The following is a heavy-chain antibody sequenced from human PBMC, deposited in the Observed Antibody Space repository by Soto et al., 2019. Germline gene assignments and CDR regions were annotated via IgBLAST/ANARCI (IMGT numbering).Heavy chain of an antibody. J-gene: IGHJ4*02. Sequence: QVQLVQSGAEVKKPGASVKVSCKASGYTFTSYYMHWVRQAPGQGLEWMGIINPSGGSSSYAQKFQGRVTMTRDTSTSTVYMELSPLKSEDTAVYYCARVYCSGGSCYSIDYWGQGTLVTVSS. CDR3: ARVYCSGGSCYSIDY. V-gene: IGHV1-46*03. CDR1: GYTFTSYY. D-gene: IGHD2-15*01. CDR2: INPSGGSS.